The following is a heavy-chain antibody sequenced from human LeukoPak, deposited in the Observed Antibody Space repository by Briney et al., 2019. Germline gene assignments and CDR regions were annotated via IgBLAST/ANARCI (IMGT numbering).Heavy chain of an antibody. Sequence: GGSLRLSCAASGFTFSSYWMSWVRQAPGKGLERVANIKQDGSEKYYVDSVKGRFTISRDNAKNSLYLQMNSLRADDAAVYYCARAPVTSCRGAFCYPFDIWGQGTLVTVSS. CDR2: IKQDGSEK. V-gene: IGHV3-7*03. D-gene: IGHD2-15*01. CDR3: ARAPVTSCRGAFCYPFDI. CDR1: GFTFSSYW. J-gene: IGHJ4*02.